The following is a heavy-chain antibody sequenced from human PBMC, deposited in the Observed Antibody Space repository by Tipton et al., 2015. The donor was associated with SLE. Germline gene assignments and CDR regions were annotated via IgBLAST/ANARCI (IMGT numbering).Heavy chain of an antibody. J-gene: IGHJ4*02. D-gene: IGHD3-10*01. CDR3: ARGYMVQGVYIYLDY. Sequence: GSLRLSCAASGFTFSDYDMSWIRQAPGKGLEWISFISSGGTTTYYADSVEGRFTISKDNAKNSVFLQMNSLRFEDTAVYYCARGYMVQGVYIYLDYWGQGTMVSVSS. V-gene: IGHV3-11*04. CDR1: GFTFSDYD. CDR2: ISSGGTTT.